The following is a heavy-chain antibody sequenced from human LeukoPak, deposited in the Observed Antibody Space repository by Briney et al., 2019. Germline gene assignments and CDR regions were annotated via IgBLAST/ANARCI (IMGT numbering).Heavy chain of an antibody. D-gene: IGHD3-22*01. CDR2: IYYSGST. J-gene: IGHJ4*02. Sequence: SETLSLTCTVSGGSISSYYWSWIRQPPGKGLEWIGYIYYSGSTNYNPSLKSRVTKSVDTSKNQFSPKLSSVTAADTALYYCARTRDDTSGYLSIDYWGQGTLVTVSS. CDR1: GGSISSYY. V-gene: IGHV4-59*01. CDR3: ARTRDDTSGYLSIDY.